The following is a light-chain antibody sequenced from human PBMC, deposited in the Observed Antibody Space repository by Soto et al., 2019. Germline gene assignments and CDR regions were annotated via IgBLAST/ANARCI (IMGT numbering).Light chain of an antibody. J-gene: IGLJ2*01. CDR3: QSHDSSLSGAV. V-gene: IGLV1-40*01. Sequence: QSVLTQPPSVSGAPGQRVTISCTGSSSNIGAGYDVHWYQQLPGTAPKLLIYGNTNRPSGVPDRFSGSKSGTSASLAITGLQADDEADYYCQSHDSSLSGAVFGGGTKVTVL. CDR2: GNT. CDR1: SSNIGAGYD.